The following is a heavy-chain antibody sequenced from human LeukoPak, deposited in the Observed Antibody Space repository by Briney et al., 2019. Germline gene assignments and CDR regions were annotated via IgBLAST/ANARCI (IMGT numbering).Heavy chain of an antibody. CDR1: GFTFSSYE. Sequence: PGGSLRLSCAASGFTFSSYEMNWVRQAPGKGLEWVSYISNNDNTIYYADSVKGRFTISRDNAKNSLYLQMNSLRAEDTAVYYCARDLSAAQIDNWFDPWGQGTLVTVSS. CDR2: ISNNDNTI. D-gene: IGHD6-13*01. V-gene: IGHV3-48*03. CDR3: ARDLSAAQIDNWFDP. J-gene: IGHJ5*02.